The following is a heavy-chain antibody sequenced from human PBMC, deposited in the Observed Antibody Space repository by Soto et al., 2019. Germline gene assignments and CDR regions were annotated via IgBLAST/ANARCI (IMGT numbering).Heavy chain of an antibody. D-gene: IGHD2-21*02. CDR2: LSGTGTST. J-gene: IGHJ3*02. V-gene: IGHV3-23*01. CDR1: GCTFNYYA. Sequence: GGSLRLSCVASGCTFNYYAMSWVRQAPGKGLEWVSALSGTGTSTYNSDSVKCRFTISRDNSKNTLFLQMNTLRADDSAVSSCARMGDHCGALDICGQGPRV. CDR3: ARMGDHCGALDI.